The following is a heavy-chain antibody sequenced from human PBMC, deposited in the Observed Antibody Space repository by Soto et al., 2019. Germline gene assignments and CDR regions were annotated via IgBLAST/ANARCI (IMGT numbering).Heavy chain of an antibody. CDR1: GGSISSGGYS. J-gene: IGHJ4*02. D-gene: IGHD3-22*01. Sequence: SETLSLTCAVSGGSISSGGYSWSWIRQPPGKGLEWIGYIYHSGSTYYNPSLKSRVTISVDTSKNQFSLKLSSVTAADTAVYYCARNCWDSGYYFYDYWGQGTLVTVSS. V-gene: IGHV4-30-2*01. CDR2: IYHSGST. CDR3: ARNCWDSGYYFYDY.